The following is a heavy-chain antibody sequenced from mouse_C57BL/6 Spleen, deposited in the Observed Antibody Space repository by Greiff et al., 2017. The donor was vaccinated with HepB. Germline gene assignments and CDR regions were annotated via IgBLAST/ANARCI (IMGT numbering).Heavy chain of an antibody. V-gene: IGHV1-26*01. D-gene: IGHD4-1*01. CDR2: INPNNGGT. CDR3: ARSQANWDAWFAY. CDR1: GYTFTDYY. J-gene: IGHJ3*01. Sequence: EVQLQQSGPELVKPGASVKISCKASGYTFTDYYMNWVKQSHGKSLEWIGDINPNNGGTSYNQKFKGKATLTVDKSSSTAYMELRSLTSEDSAVYYCARSQANWDAWFAYWGQGTLVTVSA.